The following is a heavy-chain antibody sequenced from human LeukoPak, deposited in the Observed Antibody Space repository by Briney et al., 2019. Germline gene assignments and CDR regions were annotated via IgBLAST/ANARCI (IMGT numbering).Heavy chain of an antibody. J-gene: IGHJ4*02. CDR1: GFTFSSYA. CDR2: ISYDGSNK. D-gene: IGHD4-17*01. Sequence: GGSLRLSCAASGFTFSSYAMHWVRQAPGKGLEWVAVISYDGSNKYYADSVKGRFTISRDNSKNTLYLQMNSLRAEDTAVYYCARATYGIDYWGQGTLVTVSS. CDR3: ARATYGIDY. V-gene: IGHV3-30-3*01.